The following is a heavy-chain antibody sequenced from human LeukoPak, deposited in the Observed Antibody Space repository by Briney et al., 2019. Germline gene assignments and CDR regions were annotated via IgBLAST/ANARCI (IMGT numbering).Heavy chain of an antibody. J-gene: IGHJ4*02. V-gene: IGHV3-23*01. CDR3: ARDWFNDY. D-gene: IGHD3-9*01. CDR1: GFTFSGDA. CDR2: ISGSGAHT. Sequence: GGSLRLSCIASGFTFSGDAMNWIRQVPGKGLEWVSAISGSGAHTFYADSVKGRFTISRDNFNDTLYLQMNGLRVDDTAIYYCARDWFNDYWGQGTLVTVSS.